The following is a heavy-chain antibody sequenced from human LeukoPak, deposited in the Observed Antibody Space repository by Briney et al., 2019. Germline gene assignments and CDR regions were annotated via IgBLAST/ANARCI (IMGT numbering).Heavy chain of an antibody. CDR1: GGSINSSNHY. Sequence: SETLSLTCTISGGSINSSNHYWGWIRQPPGKGLEWIGSIYYSGSTYYNPSLKSRVTVSVDTSKNQFSLKLSSVTAADTAVYYCARGIAVAEGIDYWGQGTLVTVSS. CDR3: ARGIAVAEGIDY. CDR2: IYYSGST. J-gene: IGHJ4*02. D-gene: IGHD6-19*01. V-gene: IGHV4-39*01.